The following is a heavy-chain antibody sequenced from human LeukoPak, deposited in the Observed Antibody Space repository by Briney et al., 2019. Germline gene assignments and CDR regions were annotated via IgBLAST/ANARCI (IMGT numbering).Heavy chain of an antibody. CDR1: GYTLTELS. Sequence: EASVKVSCKVSGYTLTELSMHWVRQAPGKGLEWMGGFDPEDGETIYAQKFQGRVTMTEDTSTDTAYMELSSLRSEDTAVYYCATYPITMVRGDAFDIWGQGTMVTVSS. CDR2: FDPEDGET. V-gene: IGHV1-24*01. J-gene: IGHJ3*02. D-gene: IGHD3-10*01. CDR3: ATYPITMVRGDAFDI.